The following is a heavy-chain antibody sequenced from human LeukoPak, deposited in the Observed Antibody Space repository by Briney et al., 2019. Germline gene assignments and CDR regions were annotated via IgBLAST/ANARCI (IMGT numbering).Heavy chain of an antibody. CDR2: IDERGRNA. CDR3: IRDEALWRLDY. D-gene: IGHD2-21*01. Sequence: GGSLRLSCAASGFTFSNHWMHWVRQAPGKGLVWVSRIDERGRNAMYADSVKGRFSISRDNAKDTVNLQMNSLRGEDTGVYYCIRDEALWRLDYWGQGTLVTVSS. J-gene: IGHJ4*02. CDR1: GFTFSNHW. V-gene: IGHV3-74*03.